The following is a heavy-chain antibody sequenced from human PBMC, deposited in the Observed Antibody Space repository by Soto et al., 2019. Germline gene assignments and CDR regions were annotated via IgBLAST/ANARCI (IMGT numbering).Heavy chain of an antibody. CDR2: IKSKTDGGTT. J-gene: IGHJ6*03. CDR3: TTQVNCSSTSCYGEAYYYYYYMDV. V-gene: IGHV3-15*07. Sequence: GGSLRLSCAASGFTFSNAWMNWVRQAPGKGLEWVGRIKSKTDGGTTDYAAPVKGRFTISRDDSKNTLYLQMNSLKTEDTAVYYCTTQVNCSSTSCYGEAYYYYYYMDVWGKGTTVTVS. D-gene: IGHD2-2*01. CDR1: GFTFSNAW.